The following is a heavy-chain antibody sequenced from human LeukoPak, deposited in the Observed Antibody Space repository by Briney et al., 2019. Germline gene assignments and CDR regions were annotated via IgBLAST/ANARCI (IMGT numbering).Heavy chain of an antibody. CDR1: GGSISSGGYY. CDR2: IYYSGST. CDR3: ARRGYSQTYFDY. V-gene: IGHV4-31*03. J-gene: IGHJ4*02. D-gene: IGHD5-18*01. Sequence: SQTLYLTCTVSGGSISSGGYYWSWIRQHPGKGLEWIGYIYYSGSTYYNPSLKSRVTISVDTSKNQFSLKLSSVTAADTAVYYCARRGYSQTYFDYWGQGTLVTVSS.